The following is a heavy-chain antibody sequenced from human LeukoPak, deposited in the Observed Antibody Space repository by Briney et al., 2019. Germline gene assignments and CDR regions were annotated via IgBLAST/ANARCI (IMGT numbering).Heavy chain of an antibody. D-gene: IGHD6-13*01. J-gene: IGHJ4*02. CDR2: INHSGST. Sequence: SETLSLTCAVCGGSFSGYYWSWIRQPPGKGLEWIGEINHSGSTNYNPSLKSRVTISVDTSKNQFSLKLSSVTAADTAVYYCARGLKQQLTPASYFDYWGQGTLVTVSS. CDR3: ARGLKQQLTPASYFDY. V-gene: IGHV4-34*01. CDR1: GGSFSGYY.